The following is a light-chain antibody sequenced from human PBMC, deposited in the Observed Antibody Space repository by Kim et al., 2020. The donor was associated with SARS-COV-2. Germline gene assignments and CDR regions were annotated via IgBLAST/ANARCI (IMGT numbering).Light chain of an antibody. J-gene: IGKJ2*03. CDR1: QSISSY. Sequence: ASVGDRVTITCRASQSISSYLNWYQQKPGKAPKLLIYAASSLQSGVPSRFSGSGSGTDFPLTISSLLPEDFATYYCQQSYSTLRYSFGQGTKLEI. CDR2: AAS. V-gene: IGKV1-39*01. CDR3: QQSYSTLRYS.